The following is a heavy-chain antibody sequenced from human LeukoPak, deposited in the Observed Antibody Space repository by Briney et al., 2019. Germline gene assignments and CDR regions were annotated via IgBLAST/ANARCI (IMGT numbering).Heavy chain of an antibody. CDR2: INTDNDNT. J-gene: IGHJ4*02. V-gene: IGHV1-18*01. Sequence: ASVKVSCKASGYTFTSYGISWVRQAPGQGLEWMGWINTDNDNTNYAQKFQDRVTMTTDTSTSTAYMELSSLRSEDTAVYYCARGLIAAAGTEYYFDYWGQGTLVTVSS. CDR1: GYTFTSYG. CDR3: ARGLIAAAGTEYYFDY. D-gene: IGHD6-13*01.